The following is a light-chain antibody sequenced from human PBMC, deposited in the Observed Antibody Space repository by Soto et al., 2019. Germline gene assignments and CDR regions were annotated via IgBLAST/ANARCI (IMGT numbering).Light chain of an antibody. V-gene: IGKV3-20*01. CDR2: GAS. CDR3: QQYGVSPRT. Sequence: EIVLTQSPDTLSLSPWERATLSCRASQSVSSSYLAWYQQRPGQAPRLLIYGASSRATGIPERCSGSGSGTDFSLTISRLEPEDVAVYYCQQYGVSPRTFGQGTKVDIK. CDR1: QSVSSSY. J-gene: IGKJ1*01.